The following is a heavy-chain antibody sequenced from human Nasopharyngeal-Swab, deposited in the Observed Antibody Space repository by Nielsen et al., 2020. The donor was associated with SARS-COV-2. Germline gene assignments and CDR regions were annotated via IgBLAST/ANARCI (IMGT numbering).Heavy chain of an antibody. CDR1: GGSVSSGSYY. CDR2: IYYSGST. Sequence: GSLRLSCTVSGGSVSSGSYYWSWIRQPPGRGLEWIGYIYYSGSTNYNPSVKSRVTISVDTSKNQFSLKLSSVAAADKGVSYRAGVSWDGFYSYYGFDVWGQGTTVTVSS. CDR3: AGVSWDGFYSYYGFDV. J-gene: IGHJ6*02. D-gene: IGHD5-24*01. V-gene: IGHV4-61*01.